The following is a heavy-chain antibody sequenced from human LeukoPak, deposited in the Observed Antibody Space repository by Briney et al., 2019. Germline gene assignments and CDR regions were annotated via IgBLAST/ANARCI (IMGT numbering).Heavy chain of an antibody. J-gene: IGHJ4*02. V-gene: IGHV3-21*01. D-gene: IGHD2-21*02. Sequence: GGSLRLSCAASGFTFSSYSMNWVRQAPGKGLEWVSSISSSSSYIYYADSVKGRFTISRDNAKNSLYLQMNSLRAEDTAVYYCARDLIETYCGGDCHPTLFDYWGQGTLVTVSS. CDR2: ISSSSSYI. CDR1: GFTFSSYS. CDR3: ARDLIETYCGGDCHPTLFDY.